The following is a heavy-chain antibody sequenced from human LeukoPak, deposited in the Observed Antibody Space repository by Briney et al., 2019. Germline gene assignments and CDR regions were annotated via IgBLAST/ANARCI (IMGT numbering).Heavy chain of an antibody. CDR3: ARGAYYGMDV. J-gene: IGHJ6*02. V-gene: IGHV1-3*02. CDR1: GYTFTSSA. CDR2: SHAGNGDT. Sequence: ASVKVSCKASGYTFTSSAIHWVRQAPGHRLEWLGWSHAGNGDTKYSPAFQGRFTISSDTSASTAYMELSSLRSEDMAVYYCARGAYYGMDVWGQGTTVTVSS.